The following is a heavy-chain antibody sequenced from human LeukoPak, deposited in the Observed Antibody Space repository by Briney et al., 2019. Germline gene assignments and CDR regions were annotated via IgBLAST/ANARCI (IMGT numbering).Heavy chain of an antibody. J-gene: IGHJ4*02. D-gene: IGHD5-18*01. Sequence: GGSLRLSCAASGFTFSSYAMSWVRQAPGKGLEWVSAISGSGGSTYYADSAKGRFTISRDNSKNTLYLQMNSLRAEDTAVYYCATGYSYGPDRSDYWGQGTLVTVSS. CDR1: GFTFSSYA. CDR3: ATGYSYGPDRSDY. CDR2: ISGSGGST. V-gene: IGHV3-23*01.